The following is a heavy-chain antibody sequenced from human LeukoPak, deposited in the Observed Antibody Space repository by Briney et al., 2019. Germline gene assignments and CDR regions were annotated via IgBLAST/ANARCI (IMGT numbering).Heavy chain of an antibody. CDR2: ISSSSSYI. CDR1: GFTFSSYS. J-gene: IGHJ4*02. CDR3: ARDGANYYGSGSYYNVY. V-gene: IGHV3-21*01. Sequence: GGSLKLSCAASGFTFSSYSMNWVRQAPGKGLEWVSSISSSSSYIYYADSVKGRFTISRDNAKNSLYLQMNSLRAEDTAVYYCARDGANYYGSGSYYNVYWGQGTLVTVSS. D-gene: IGHD3-10*01.